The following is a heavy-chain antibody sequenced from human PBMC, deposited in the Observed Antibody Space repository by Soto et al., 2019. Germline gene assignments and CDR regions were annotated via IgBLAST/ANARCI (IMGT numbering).Heavy chain of an antibody. V-gene: IGHV3-23*01. CDR1: GFTFSSYA. CDR3: AKGRDCSGGSCYFV. D-gene: IGHD2-15*01. J-gene: IGHJ1*01. Sequence: PGGSLRLSCAASGFTFSSYAMSWVRQAPGKGLEWVSAISGSGGSTYYADSVKGRFTISRDNSKNTLYLQMNSLRAEDTAVYYCAKGRDCSGGSCYFVWGQGTLVTVSS. CDR2: ISGSGGST.